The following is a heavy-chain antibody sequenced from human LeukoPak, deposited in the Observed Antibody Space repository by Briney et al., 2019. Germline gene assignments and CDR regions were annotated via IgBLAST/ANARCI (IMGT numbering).Heavy chain of an antibody. CDR3: ASIAAVLLDY. V-gene: IGHV3-30*04. CDR1: GFTFSSYA. D-gene: IGHD6-13*01. CDR2: ISYDGSNK. Sequence: GGSLRLSCAASGFTFSSYAMHWVRQAPGKGLEWVAVISYDGSNKYYADSVKGRFTISRDNSKNTLYLQMNSLRAEDTAVYYCASIAAVLLDYWGQGTLSPSPQ. J-gene: IGHJ4*02.